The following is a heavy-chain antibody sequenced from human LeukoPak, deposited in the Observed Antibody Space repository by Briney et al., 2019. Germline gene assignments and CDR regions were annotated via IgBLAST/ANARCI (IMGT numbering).Heavy chain of an antibody. CDR3: ARALMVYATHQSGAGYYYYGMDV. CDR1: GGTFSIYA. D-gene: IGHD2-8*01. Sequence: SVKVSCKASGGTFSIYAISWVRQAPGQGLEWMGGIIPIFGTANYAQKFQGRVTITADESTSTAYMELSSLRSEDTAVYYCARALMVYATHQSGAGYYYYGMDVWGQGTTVTVSS. CDR2: IIPIFGTA. J-gene: IGHJ6*02. V-gene: IGHV1-69*13.